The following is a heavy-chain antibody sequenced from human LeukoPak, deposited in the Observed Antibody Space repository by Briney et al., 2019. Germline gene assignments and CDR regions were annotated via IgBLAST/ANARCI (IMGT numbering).Heavy chain of an antibody. J-gene: IGHJ4*02. D-gene: IGHD1-26*01. CDR3: ARTLVGATN. Sequence: GGSLRLSCAASGVTFSSNEMNWVRQAPGKGPEWVSYISSSGSSIYYADSVKGRFTISRDNAKNSLYLQMNSLRAEDKAVYYCARTLVGATNWGQGTLVTVSP. CDR2: ISSSGSSI. CDR1: GVTFSSNE. V-gene: IGHV3-48*03.